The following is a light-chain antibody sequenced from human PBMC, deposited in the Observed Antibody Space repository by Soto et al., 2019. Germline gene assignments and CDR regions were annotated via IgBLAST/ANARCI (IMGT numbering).Light chain of an antibody. CDR1: QSVRSY. CDR2: DAS. Sequence: IVLTQSPATLSLSPGERATLSCRASQSVRSYLAWYQQKPGQAPRLLIYDASNMATGIPARISGSGSGTDFTLPIRSLEPDAFAVYSCQQRSNWPPGTGGFTFGPATKVDIK. CDR3: QQRSNWPPGTGGFT. J-gene: IGKJ3*01. V-gene: IGKV3-11*01.